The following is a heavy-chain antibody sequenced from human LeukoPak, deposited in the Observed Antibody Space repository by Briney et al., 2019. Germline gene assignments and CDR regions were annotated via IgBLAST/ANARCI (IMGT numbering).Heavy chain of an antibody. CDR2: IYYSGST. D-gene: IGHD3-16*01. J-gene: IGHJ3*02. V-gene: IGHV4-39*07. Sequence: KPSETLSLTCTVSGGSISSSSYYWGWIRQPPGKGLEWIGSIYYSGSTYYNPSLKSRVTISVDTSKNQFSLKLSSVTAADTAVYYCARGLRARVGSYAFDIWGQGTMVTVSS. CDR1: GGSISSSSYY. CDR3: ARGLRARVGSYAFDI.